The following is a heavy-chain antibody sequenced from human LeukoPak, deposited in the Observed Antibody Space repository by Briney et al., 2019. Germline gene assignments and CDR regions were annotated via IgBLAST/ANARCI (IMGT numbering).Heavy chain of an antibody. CDR1: GFIVSDDY. CDR2: IYSGGAT. Sequence: PGGSLRLSCAASGFIVSDDYISWVRPTPGKGLEWVSVIYSGGATFYADSVKGRFTISRDNSKNTVHLQMNSLRAEDTAVYYCASGGKYCTGGACYGDWGQGTLVTVSS. CDR3: ASGGKYCTGGACYGD. V-gene: IGHV3-53*01. D-gene: IGHD2-8*02. J-gene: IGHJ4*02.